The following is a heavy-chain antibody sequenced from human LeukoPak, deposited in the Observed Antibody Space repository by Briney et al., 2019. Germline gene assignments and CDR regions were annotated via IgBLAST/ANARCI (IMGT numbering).Heavy chain of an antibody. CDR2: IYYSGST. CDR1: GGSISGYY. CDR3: ARGASPGIFDY. V-gene: IGHV4-59*01. Sequence: PSETLSLTCTVPGGSISGYYWSWIRQPPGKGLEWIGYIYYSGSTNYNPSLKSRVTISVDTSKNQFSLKLSSVTAADTAVYYCARGASPGIFDYWGQGTLVTVSS. J-gene: IGHJ4*02.